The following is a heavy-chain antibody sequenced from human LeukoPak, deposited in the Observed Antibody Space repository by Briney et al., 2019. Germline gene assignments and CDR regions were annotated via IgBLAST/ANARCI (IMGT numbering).Heavy chain of an antibody. V-gene: IGHV4-4*07. D-gene: IGHD4-17*01. CDR3: AGVSVDYGGFDP. Sequence: PSDTLSLTCTDSGGSISSYYWSWIRQPAGKGLEWIGRIYTSGSTNYNPSLKSRVTMSVDTSKNQFSLKLASVTAVDTVVYYCAGVSVDYGGFDPWGQGTLVTVSS. CDR1: GGSISSYY. CDR2: IYTSGST. J-gene: IGHJ5*02.